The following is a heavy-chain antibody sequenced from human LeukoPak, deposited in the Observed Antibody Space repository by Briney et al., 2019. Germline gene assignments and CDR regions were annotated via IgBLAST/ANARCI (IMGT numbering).Heavy chain of an antibody. D-gene: IGHD3-22*01. J-gene: IGHJ4*02. CDR2: IYPGDSDT. CDR1: GYNFTSYW. CDR3: ARRYYYDSSGYYYDY. V-gene: IGHV5-51*01. Sequence: GESLKIPCKGSGYNFTSYWIGWVRQMPGKGLEWMGVIYPGDSDTRYSPSFQGQVTISADKSISTAYLQWSSLKASDTAMYYCARRYYYDSSGYYYDYWGQGTLVTVSS.